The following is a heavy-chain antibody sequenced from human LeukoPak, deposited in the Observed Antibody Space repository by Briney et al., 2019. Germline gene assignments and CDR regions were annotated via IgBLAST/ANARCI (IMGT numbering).Heavy chain of an antibody. V-gene: IGHV3-30-3*01. CDR3: ARVKASGGWYVYYGMDV. CDR2: ISYDGSNK. D-gene: IGHD6-19*01. CDR1: GFTFSSYA. J-gene: IGHJ6*02. Sequence: PGGSLRLSCAASGFTFSSYAMHWVRQAPGKGLEWVAVISYDGSNKYYADSVKGRFTISRDNSKNTLYLQMNSLRAEDTAVYYCARVKASGGWYVYYGMDVWGQGTTVTVSS.